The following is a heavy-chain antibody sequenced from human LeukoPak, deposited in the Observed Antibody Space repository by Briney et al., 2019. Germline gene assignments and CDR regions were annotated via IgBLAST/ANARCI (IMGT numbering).Heavy chain of an antibody. Sequence: GGSLRLSCAASGFTFSSYGMHWVRQAPGKGLEWVAVIYYDGNNKFYADSVKGRFTISRDNSKNTLYLQMNSLRAEDTAVYYCAGDAYYYGSGSYVDYWGQGTLVTVSS. D-gene: IGHD3-10*01. V-gene: IGHV3-33*01. CDR1: GFTFSSYG. CDR2: IYYDGNNK. CDR3: AGDAYYYGSGSYVDY. J-gene: IGHJ4*02.